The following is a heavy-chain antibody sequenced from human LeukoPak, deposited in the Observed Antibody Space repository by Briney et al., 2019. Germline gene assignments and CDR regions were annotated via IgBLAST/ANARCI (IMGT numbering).Heavy chain of an antibody. CDR1: DYTVNTFD. V-gene: IGHV1-8*01. D-gene: IGHD3-10*01. J-gene: IGHJ6*03. CDR3: ASVWRLQGVPPRPIYYYYYMDV. Sequence: ASVKVSCKAADYTVNTFDIMWVRRATGQWPEWLGWVNPYNDKTVYAPKFQGRVSISSNNSINTAYMEFSGLKSDDTAVYYCASVWRLQGVPPRPIYYYYYMDVWGGGTTVTVSS. CDR2: VNPYNDKT.